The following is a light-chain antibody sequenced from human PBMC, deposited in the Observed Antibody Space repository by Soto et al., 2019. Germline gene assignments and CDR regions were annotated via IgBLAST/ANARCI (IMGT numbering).Light chain of an antibody. CDR2: GNS. V-gene: IGLV1-40*01. J-gene: IGLJ1*01. CDR1: SSNIGAGYD. CDR3: QSHDSSLSAYV. Sequence: QSVLTQPASMSGSPGQSVTISCAGSSSNIGAGYDVHWYQQLPGTAPKLLIYGNSNRPSGVPDRFSGSKSGTSASLAITGLQAEDEADFYCQSHDSSLSAYVFGTGTKVTVL.